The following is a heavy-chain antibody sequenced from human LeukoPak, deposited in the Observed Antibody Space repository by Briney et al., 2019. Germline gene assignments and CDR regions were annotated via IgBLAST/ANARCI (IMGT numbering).Heavy chain of an antibody. D-gene: IGHD3-22*01. J-gene: IGHJ6*02. CDR1: GGSISSGGYY. Sequence: ASETLSLTCTVSGGSISSGGYYWSWIRQHPGKGLEWIGYIYYSGSTYYNPSLKSRVTISVDTSKNQFSLKLSSVTAADTAVYYCARDQSDSSGYYGMDVWGQGTTVTVSS. CDR3: ARDQSDSSGYYGMDV. CDR2: IYYSGST. V-gene: IGHV4-31*03.